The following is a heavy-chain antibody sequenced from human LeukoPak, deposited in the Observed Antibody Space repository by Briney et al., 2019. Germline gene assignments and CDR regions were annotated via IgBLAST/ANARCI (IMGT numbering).Heavy chain of an antibody. CDR1: GFTFSNAW. CDR2: IKSKTDGGTT. D-gene: IGHD4-17*01. V-gene: IGHV3-15*01. J-gene: IGHJ4*02. CDR3: TPDLYPNYGDYSLWDY. Sequence: GGSLRLSCAASGFTFSNAWMSWVRQAPGKGLEWVGRIKSKTDGGTTDYAAPVKGRFTISRDDSKNTLYLQMNSLKTEDTAVYYCTPDLYPNYGDYSLWDYWGQGTLVTVSS.